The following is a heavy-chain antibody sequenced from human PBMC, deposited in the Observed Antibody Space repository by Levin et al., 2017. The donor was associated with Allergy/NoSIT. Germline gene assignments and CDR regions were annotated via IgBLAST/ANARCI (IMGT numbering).Heavy chain of an antibody. Sequence: KPSETLSLTCTVSGGSIISSSYSWGWIRQPPGKGLEWIGSIHYRGSTYYNPSLKSRLTISVDTSKHQFSLKLSSVTAADTAVYFCARHPPLIWFGTTDAFDIWGQGTMVTVSS. CDR3: ARHPPLIWFGTTDAFDI. CDR1: GGSIISSSYS. D-gene: IGHD3-10*01. V-gene: IGHV4-39*01. CDR2: IHYRGST. J-gene: IGHJ3*02.